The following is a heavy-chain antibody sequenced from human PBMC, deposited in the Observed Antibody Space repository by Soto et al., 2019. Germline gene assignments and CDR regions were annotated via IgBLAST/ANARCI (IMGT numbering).Heavy chain of an antibody. CDR2: IYYTGNT. CDR1: DGKSISRADY. Sequence: SVTRSVADGKSISRADYCILKNQHPGRGLEWIGYIYYTGNTYYNPSLKSRLAISVDTSKNQFSLKLTSVTAADTAVYYCASNPRSAYDPAHWGKGT. CDR3: ASNPRSAYDPAH. D-gene: IGHD3-3*01. V-gene: IGHV4-31*02. J-gene: IGHJ1*01.